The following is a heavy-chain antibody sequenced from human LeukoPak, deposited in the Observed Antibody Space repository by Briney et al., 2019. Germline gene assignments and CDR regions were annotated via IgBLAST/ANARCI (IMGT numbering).Heavy chain of an antibody. J-gene: IGHJ6*03. CDR1: GGSFSGYY. CDR2: INHSGST. V-gene: IGHV4-34*01. D-gene: IGHD2-15*01. Sequence: SETLSLTCAVYGGSFSGYYWSWIRQPPGKGLEWIGEINHSGSTNYNPSLKSRVTVSVDTSKNQFSLKLSSVTAADTAVYYCARFPGSAEYRHYYYMDVWGKGTTVTVSS. CDR3: ARFPGSAEYRHYYYMDV.